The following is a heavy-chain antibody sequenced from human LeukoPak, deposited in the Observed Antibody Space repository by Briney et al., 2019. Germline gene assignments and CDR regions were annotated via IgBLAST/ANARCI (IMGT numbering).Heavy chain of an antibody. D-gene: IGHD3-3*01. Sequence: ASVKVSCKVSGYTLTELSMHWVRQAPGKGLEWMGGFDPEDGEKIYAQKFQGRVTMTEDTSTDTAYMELSSLRSEDTAVYYCATWYYDFWSGYSPPYYYGMDVWGQGTTVTVSS. CDR3: ATWYYDFWSGYSPPYYYGMDV. CDR2: FDPEDGEK. J-gene: IGHJ6*02. V-gene: IGHV1-24*01. CDR1: GYTLTELS.